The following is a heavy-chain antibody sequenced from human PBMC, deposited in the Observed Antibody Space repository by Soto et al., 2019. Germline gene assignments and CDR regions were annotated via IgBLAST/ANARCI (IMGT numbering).Heavy chain of an antibody. CDR1: GGTFSSYA. D-gene: IGHD3-9*01. V-gene: IGHV1-69*13. Sequence: ASVKVSCKASGGTFSSYAISWVRQAPGRGLEWMGGIIPIFGTANYAQKLQGRVTITADESTSTAYMELSSLRSEDTAVYYCARGAVLTGYYGYYYGMDVWGQGTTVTVSS. CDR2: IIPIFGTA. J-gene: IGHJ6*02. CDR3: ARGAVLTGYYGYYYGMDV.